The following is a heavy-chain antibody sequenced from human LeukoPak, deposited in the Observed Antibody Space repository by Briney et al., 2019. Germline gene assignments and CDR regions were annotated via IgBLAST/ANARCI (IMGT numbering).Heavy chain of an antibody. CDR2: ISGSGGST. J-gene: IGHJ6*02. CDR3: AKVAKPVLLWFGDPSPYHYYGMDV. D-gene: IGHD3-10*01. V-gene: IGHV3-23*01. CDR1: GFTFSSYA. Sequence: GGSLRLSCAASGFTFSSYAMSWVRQAPGKGLEWVSAISGSGGSTYYADSVKGRFTISRDNSKNTLYLQMNSLRAEDTAVYYCAKVAKPVLLWFGDPSPYHYYGMDVWGQGTTVTVSS.